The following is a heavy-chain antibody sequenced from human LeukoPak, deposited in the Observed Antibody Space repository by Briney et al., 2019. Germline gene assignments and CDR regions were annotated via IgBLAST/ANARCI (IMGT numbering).Heavy chain of an antibody. J-gene: IGHJ6*03. CDR1: GGSISSYY. Sequence: SETLSLTCTVSGGSISSYYWSWIRQPAGKGLEWIGRIYTSGSTNYNPSLKSRVTMSVDTSKNQFSLKLSSVTAADTAVYYCARDLEWVSLRYYYMDVWGKGTTVTVSS. D-gene: IGHD3-3*01. CDR3: ARDLEWVSLRYYYMDV. V-gene: IGHV4-4*07. CDR2: IYTSGST.